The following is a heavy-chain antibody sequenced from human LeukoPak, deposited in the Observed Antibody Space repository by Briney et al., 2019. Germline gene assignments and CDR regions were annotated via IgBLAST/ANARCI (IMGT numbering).Heavy chain of an antibody. Sequence: GGSLRRSCAASGFAFHTYGMSWVRQAPGKGLEWVSAIDGNGAKTFYADPVKGRFTIFRDNSKNTLYLQMNILRAEDTAVYYCAKDKSWGFDYWGEGTLVTVSS. D-gene: IGHD3-16*01. CDR3: AKDKSWGFDY. CDR2: IDGNGAKT. V-gene: IGHV3-23*01. J-gene: IGHJ4*02. CDR1: GFAFHTYG.